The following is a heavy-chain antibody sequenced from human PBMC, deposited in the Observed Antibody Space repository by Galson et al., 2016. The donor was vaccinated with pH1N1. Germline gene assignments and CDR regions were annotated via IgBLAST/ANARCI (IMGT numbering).Heavy chain of an antibody. CDR3: ARRYSSGWSGGDDAFDI. CDR1: GYSITRGYY. CDR2: IHHTGNT. D-gene: IGHD6-19*01. Sequence: SLTCGVSGYSITRGYYWGWTRQPPGKGLEWIGTIHHTGNTDYNPSLKNRLTISLDTSKNQFSLKLISVTAADTAMYYCARRYSSGWSGGDDAFDIWGQGTMVTVSS. V-gene: IGHV4-38-2*01. J-gene: IGHJ3*02.